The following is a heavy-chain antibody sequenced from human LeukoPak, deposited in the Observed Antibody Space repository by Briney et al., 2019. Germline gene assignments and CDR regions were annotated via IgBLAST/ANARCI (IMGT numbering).Heavy chain of an antibody. D-gene: IGHD3-22*01. CDR2: IIPIFGTA. CDR1: GGTFSSYA. J-gene: IGHJ4*02. Sequence: ASVKVSCKASGGTFSSYAISWVRQAPGQGLEWMGRIIPIFGTANYAQNFQGRVTITADKSTSTAYMELSSLRSEDTAVYYCARDGYYYDSSGTPPDYWGQGTLVTVSS. CDR3: ARDGYYYDSSGTPPDY. V-gene: IGHV1-69*06.